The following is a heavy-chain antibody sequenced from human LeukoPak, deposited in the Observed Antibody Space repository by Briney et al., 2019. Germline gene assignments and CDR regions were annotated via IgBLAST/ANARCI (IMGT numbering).Heavy chain of an antibody. Sequence: PSETLSLTCTVSGGSISSGGYYWSWIRQHPGKGLEWIGYIYYSGSTYYNPSLKSRVTISVDTSKNQFSLKLSSVTAADTAVYYCARDGGVGYQLLRGSYYYYGMDVWGQGTTVTVSS. CDR3: ARDGGVGYQLLRGSYYYYGMDV. J-gene: IGHJ6*02. V-gene: IGHV4-31*03. CDR1: GGSISSGGYY. D-gene: IGHD2-2*01. CDR2: IYYSGST.